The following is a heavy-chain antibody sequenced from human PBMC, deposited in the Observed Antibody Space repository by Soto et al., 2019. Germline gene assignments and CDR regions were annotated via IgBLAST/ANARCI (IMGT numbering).Heavy chain of an antibody. V-gene: IGHV3-30*18. CDR1: AFTFSNYG. D-gene: IGHD6-19*01. CDR3: AKDITLAGSRWGYYYYYGLDV. J-gene: IGHJ6*02. Sequence: QVQLVESGGGVVQPGRSLRLSCAASAFTFSNYGMHWVRQAPGKGLEWVAVISYDGSNKYYADSVRGRLTISRDNSKNTLYLQMNSLRAEDTAVYYCAKDITLAGSRWGYYYYYGLDVWGQGTTVTVSS. CDR2: ISYDGSNK.